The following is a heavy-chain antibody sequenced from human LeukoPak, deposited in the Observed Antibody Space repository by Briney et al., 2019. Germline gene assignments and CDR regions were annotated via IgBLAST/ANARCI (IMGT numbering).Heavy chain of an antibody. CDR3: AEDQKLQPFHY. CDR2: IQFDGNEK. CDR1: GFIFSXXG. J-gene: IGHJ4*02. V-gene: IGHV3-30*02. D-gene: IGHD2-15*01. Sequence: RLXXAXSGFIFSXXGMXXVRXAXXXXXXXVAFIQFDGNEKFYADSVKGRFTISRDNSKNTLYLQMNSLRPEDTSVYYCAEDQKLQPFHYWGQGTLVTVSS.